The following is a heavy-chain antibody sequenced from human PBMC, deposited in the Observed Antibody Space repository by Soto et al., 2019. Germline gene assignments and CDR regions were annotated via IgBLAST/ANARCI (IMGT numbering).Heavy chain of an antibody. Sequence: GGSLGLSCSASGFTLRSYGVHWVRQAPGKGLEWVAVISYDGSNKYYADSVKGRFTISRDNSKNTLYLQMNSLRAEDTAVYYCAKDLAYSSSWYYYGMDVWGQGTTVTVSS. CDR1: GFTLRSYG. D-gene: IGHD6-13*01. J-gene: IGHJ6*02. V-gene: IGHV3-30*18. CDR2: ISYDGSNK. CDR3: AKDLAYSSSWYYYGMDV.